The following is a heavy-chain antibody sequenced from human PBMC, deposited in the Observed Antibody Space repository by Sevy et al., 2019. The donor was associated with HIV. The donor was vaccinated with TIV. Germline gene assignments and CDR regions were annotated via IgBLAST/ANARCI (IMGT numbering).Heavy chain of an antibody. D-gene: IGHD3-10*01. J-gene: IGHJ5*01. V-gene: IGHV5-51*01. CDR2: IFPGNSDT. CDR1: GYTFSSFW. CDR3: ARGPLVPPVDWLDS. Sequence: GESLKISCKGSGYTFSSFWIGWARQMPGKGLEWMGIIFPGNSDTRYSPSFQGQVTISVDKAPSTAYLQWSSLKASDTAVYYCARGPLVPPVDWLDSWGQGTLVTVSS.